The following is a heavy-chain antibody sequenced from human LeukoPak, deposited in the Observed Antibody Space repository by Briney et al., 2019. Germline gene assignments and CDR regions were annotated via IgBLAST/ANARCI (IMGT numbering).Heavy chain of an antibody. Sequence: PSETLSLTCTVSGGSISSYYWSWIRQPPGKGLEWIGYIYYSVNTNYNPSLKSRVTISVDTSKNQFSLKLSSVTAADTAVYYCARATAADYYYMDVWGKGTTVTVSS. J-gene: IGHJ6*03. D-gene: IGHD6-13*01. CDR3: ARATAADYYYMDV. CDR2: IYYSVNT. CDR1: GGSISSYY. V-gene: IGHV4-59*01.